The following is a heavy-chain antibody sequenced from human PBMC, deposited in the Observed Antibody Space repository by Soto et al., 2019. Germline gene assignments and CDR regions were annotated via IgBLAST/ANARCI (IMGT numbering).Heavy chain of an antibody. CDR2: ITDSGGST. V-gene: IGHV3-23*01. CDR3: AKGVGAKPFDY. J-gene: IGHJ4*02. D-gene: IGHD1-26*01. Sequence: EVQLLESGGGLVQPGGSLRLSCAASGFTFSNYAMSWVRQAPGKGLEWVSSITDSGGSTYYADSVKGRFTISRDNSKNTLYLQMNSLRAEDTAVYYCAKGVGAKPFDYWGQGTLVTVSS. CDR1: GFTFSNYA.